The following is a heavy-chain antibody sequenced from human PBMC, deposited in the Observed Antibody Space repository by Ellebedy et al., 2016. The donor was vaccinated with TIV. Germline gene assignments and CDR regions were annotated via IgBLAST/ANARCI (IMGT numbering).Heavy chain of an antibody. Sequence: GGSLRLXXAASGFTFSSYSMNWVRQAPGKGLEWVSSISSSSYNIYSADSVTGRFTISRDNAKNSLYLQMNSLRAEDTAVYYCARGAYGKQHLGAFDDWGQGTLVTVSS. D-gene: IGHD6-13*01. CDR2: ISSSSYNI. J-gene: IGHJ4*02. CDR1: GFTFSSYS. V-gene: IGHV3-21*06. CDR3: ARGAYGKQHLGAFDD.